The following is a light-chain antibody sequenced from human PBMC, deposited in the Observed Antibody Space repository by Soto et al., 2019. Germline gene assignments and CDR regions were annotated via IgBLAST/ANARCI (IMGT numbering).Light chain of an antibody. V-gene: IGKV3-15*01. Sequence: EIVMTQSPATLSVSPGERATLSCRASQSVGSGLSWYQQKPGQAPRLLIYGASTRATGIPARFSGSGSWTEFTLTISSMQSEDYAVYYCQQYNNWPPYTFGQGTKVDIK. CDR2: GAS. J-gene: IGKJ2*01. CDR3: QQYNNWPPYT. CDR1: QSVGSG.